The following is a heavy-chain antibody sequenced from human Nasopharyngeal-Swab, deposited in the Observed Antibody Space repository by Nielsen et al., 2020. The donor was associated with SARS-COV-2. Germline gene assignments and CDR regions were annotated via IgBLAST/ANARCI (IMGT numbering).Heavy chain of an antibody. V-gene: IGHV4-34*01. Sequence: SETLSLTCVVFGGTLTGFHWKWIRQTPGKGLEWIGEINDRGSGNYNPSLRSRVTISAGTSNIQFSLKLNSGTAADTAVYYCARGQDAYYYLDVWGEGTTVTVSS. D-gene: IGHD2-15*01. CDR3: ARGQDAYYYLDV. J-gene: IGHJ6*03. CDR2: INDRGSG. CDR1: GGTLTGFH.